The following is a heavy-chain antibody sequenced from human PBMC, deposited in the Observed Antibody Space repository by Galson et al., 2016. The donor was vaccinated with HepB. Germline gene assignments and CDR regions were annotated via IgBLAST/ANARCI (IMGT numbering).Heavy chain of an antibody. V-gene: IGHV3-30*04. J-gene: IGHJ4*02. D-gene: IGHD1-7*01. Sequence: SLRLSCADSGFTLSSYAVHWVRQAPGKGLEWVAVISYDGSIKHYADPVKGRFTISRDISKNTLHLQMNSLRIEDTAVYYCAQELRPNDHWGQGTLVTVSS. CDR3: AQELRPNDH. CDR1: GFTLSSYA. CDR2: ISYDGSIK.